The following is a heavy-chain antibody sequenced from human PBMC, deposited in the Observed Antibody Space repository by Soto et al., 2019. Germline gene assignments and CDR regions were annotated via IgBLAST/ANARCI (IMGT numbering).Heavy chain of an antibody. D-gene: IGHD1-26*01. V-gene: IGHV3-23*01. J-gene: IGHJ4*02. Sequence: EVQLLESVGGLVQPGGSLRLSCAASGFTFSSYAMSWVRQAPGKGLEWVSAISGSGGRTYYADSVKGRLTISRDNSKNTLYLHMNSLRAEDTAVYYCAKYADYSGRYFFDYWGQGTLVSVCS. CDR3: AKYADYSGRYFFDY. CDR2: ISGSGGRT. CDR1: GFTFSSYA.